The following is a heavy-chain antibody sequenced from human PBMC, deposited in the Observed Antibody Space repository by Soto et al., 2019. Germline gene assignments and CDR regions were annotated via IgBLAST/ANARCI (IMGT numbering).Heavy chain of an antibody. CDR2: ISGSGRNT. J-gene: IGHJ4*02. D-gene: IGHD1-1*01. Sequence: PGGSLRLSCAASGFTFSNYAMSWVRQAPGEGLEWVSTISGSGRNTYYADSVKGRFTISRDSYKNTLYLEMNSLRAEDTAVYYCAKEFLTTFSFDYWGQGTLVTVSS. CDR3: AKEFLTTFSFDY. V-gene: IGHV3-23*01. CDR1: GFTFSNYA.